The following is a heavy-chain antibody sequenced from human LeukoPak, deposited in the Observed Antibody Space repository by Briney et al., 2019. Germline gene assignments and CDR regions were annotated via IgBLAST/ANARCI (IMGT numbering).Heavy chain of an antibody. D-gene: IGHD6-13*01. CDR2: IIPIFGTA. CDR3: ARVRRVAAAEPLNWFDP. CDR1: GGTFSSYA. Sequence: GASVKVSCKASGGTFSSYAISWVRQAPGQGLEWMGGIIPIFGTANYAQKLQGRVTMTTDTSTSTAYMELRSLRSDDTAVYYCARVRRVAAAEPLNWFDPWGQGTLVTVSS. V-gene: IGHV1-69*05. J-gene: IGHJ5*02.